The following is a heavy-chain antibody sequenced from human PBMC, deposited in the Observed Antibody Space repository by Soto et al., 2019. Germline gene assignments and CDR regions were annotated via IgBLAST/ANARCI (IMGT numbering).Heavy chain of an antibody. Sequence: ASVKVSCKASGYTFTSYYMHWVRQAPGQGLEWMGIINPSGGSTSYAQKFQGRVTMARDTSTSTVYMELSSLRSEDTAVYYCASSYYGSGSYYYAFDIWGQGTMVTVSS. CDR3: ASSYYGSGSYYYAFDI. CDR1: GYTFTSYY. CDR2: INPSGGST. J-gene: IGHJ3*02. D-gene: IGHD3-10*01. V-gene: IGHV1-46*01.